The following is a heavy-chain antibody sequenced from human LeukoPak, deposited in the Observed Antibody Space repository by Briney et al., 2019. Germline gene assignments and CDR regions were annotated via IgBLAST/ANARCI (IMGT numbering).Heavy chain of an antibody. CDR2: ISWNSGSI. CDR1: GFTFDDYA. CDR3: AKDNRYYDFWSGYFDY. J-gene: IGHJ4*02. Sequence: GRSLRLSCAASGFTFDDYAMHWVRQAPGKGLEWVSGISWNSGSIGYADSVKGRFTISRDNAKNSLYLQMNRLRAEDTALYYCAKDNRYYDFWSGYFDYWGQGTLVTVSS. V-gene: IGHV3-9*01. D-gene: IGHD3-3*01.